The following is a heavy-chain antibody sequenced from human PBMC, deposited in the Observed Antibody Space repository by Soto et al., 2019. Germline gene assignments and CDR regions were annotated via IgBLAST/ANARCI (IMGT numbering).Heavy chain of an antibody. V-gene: IGHV3-74*01. CDR3: VRDNNWSFDY. Sequence: GSLRLSCAASGFIFSSHWMHWVRQAPGKGLVGVSHIGPDGSNIWEADSVQGRFTISRDNARNRLYLQMNSLRDEDTDIYYCVRDNNWSFDYWGQGILVTVYS. CDR2: IGPDGSNI. D-gene: IGHD1-1*01. CDR1: GFIFSSHW. J-gene: IGHJ4*02.